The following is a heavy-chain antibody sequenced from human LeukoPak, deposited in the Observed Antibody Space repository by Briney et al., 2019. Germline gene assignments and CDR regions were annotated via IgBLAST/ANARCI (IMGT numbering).Heavy chain of an antibody. V-gene: IGHV4-39*01. J-gene: IGHJ4*02. CDR1: GDSISSSRNY. D-gene: IGHD6-19*01. CDR2: FYYSGNT. CDR3: ARHEQWLVLLKY. Sequence: PSETLSLTCTVSGDSISSSRNYWGWVRQPPGKGLEWIGSFYYSGNTYYNPSLKSRLTISVDTSKNQFSLKLSSVTAADTAVYSCARHEQWLVLLKYWGQGTLVTVSS.